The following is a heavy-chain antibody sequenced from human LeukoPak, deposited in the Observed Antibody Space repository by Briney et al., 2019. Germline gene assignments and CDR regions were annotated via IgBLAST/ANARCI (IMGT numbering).Heavy chain of an antibody. CDR3: ARKMATTGETDY. D-gene: IGHD5-24*01. CDR2: ISAFNGNT. J-gene: IGHJ4*02. Sequence: ASVKVSCKASGYTFTSYGISWVRQAPGQGLEWMGWISAFNGNTNYAQKLQGRVTMTTDTSTSTAYMELRSLRSDDTAVYYCARKMATTGETDYWGQGTLVTVSS. V-gene: IGHV1-18*01. CDR1: GYTFTSYG.